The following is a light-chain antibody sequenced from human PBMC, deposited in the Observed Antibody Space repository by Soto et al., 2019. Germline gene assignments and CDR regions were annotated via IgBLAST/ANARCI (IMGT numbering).Light chain of an antibody. V-gene: IGKV1-5*01. J-gene: IGKJ1*01. CDR3: QQSYSTPPT. CDR1: ESISSW. Sequence: MYMSVSALSAKERDRVTITCGASESISSWLAWYHQKPGTAPKLLIYDASSLESGVPSRFSGSGSGTEFTLTISSLQPDDFATYYCQQSYSTPPTFGQGTKV. CDR2: DAS.